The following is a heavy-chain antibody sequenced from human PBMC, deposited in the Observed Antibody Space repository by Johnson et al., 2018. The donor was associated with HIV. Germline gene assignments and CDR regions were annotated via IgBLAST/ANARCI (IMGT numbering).Heavy chain of an antibody. CDR2: ISASGGST. Sequence: EVHLVESGGGVVRPGGSLRLSCVGSGLTFSSYAMSWVRQAPGKGLEWVSAISASGGSTYYADSVKGRFTISRDNTNNTLLLQMNSLRADDTAVYYCTTRTWSDAFDIWGQGTMVTVSS. CDR1: GLTFSSYA. J-gene: IGHJ3*02. CDR3: TTRTWSDAFDI. D-gene: IGHD1-1*01. V-gene: IGHV3-23*04.